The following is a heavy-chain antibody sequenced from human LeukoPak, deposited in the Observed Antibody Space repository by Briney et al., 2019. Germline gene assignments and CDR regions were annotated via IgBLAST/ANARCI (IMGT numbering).Heavy chain of an antibody. J-gene: IGHJ4*02. CDR2: IWFDGSNS. CDR3: AREATGTGVDDY. Sequence: PGGSLRLSCAASGFRFSNYGMQWVRQAPGKGLEWVAIIWFDGSNSYHADPVEGRFTISRDNSKNTLYLQMNSLRAEDTAVYYCAREATGTGVDDYWGQGTLVTVSS. CDR1: GFRFSNYG. V-gene: IGHV3-33*01. D-gene: IGHD3-3*01.